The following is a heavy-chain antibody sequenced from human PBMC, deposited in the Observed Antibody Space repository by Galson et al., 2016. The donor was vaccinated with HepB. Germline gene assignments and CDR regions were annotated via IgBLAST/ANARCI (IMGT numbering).Heavy chain of an antibody. D-gene: IGHD1/OR15-1a*01. Sequence: SLRLSCAASGFTFSNYGLHWVRQVPGKGLEWVALISSDGDHKYYADAVKGRFTISRDNSKNTLYLEMNSLTADDTAVYYCAKQTTSWSVLGYFDYWGPGTLVTVSS. CDR3: AKQTTSWSVLGYFDY. CDR1: GFTFSNYG. CDR2: ISSDGDHK. J-gene: IGHJ4*02. V-gene: IGHV3-30*18.